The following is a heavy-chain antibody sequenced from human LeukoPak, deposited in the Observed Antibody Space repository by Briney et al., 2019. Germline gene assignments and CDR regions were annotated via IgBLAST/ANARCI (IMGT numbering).Heavy chain of an antibody. CDR3: AREVSVVRGVN. Sequence: GGSLRLSCSAAGFXFSSYAIHWVRQAPGKGLEWVAVMSSDATNTYYAASVKGRFTISRDISKNTLYLQMNSLRAEDTAVYYCAREVSVVRGVNWGQGTLVTVSS. J-gene: IGHJ4*02. CDR1: GFXFSSYA. D-gene: IGHD3-10*01. CDR2: MSSDATNT. V-gene: IGHV3-30-3*01.